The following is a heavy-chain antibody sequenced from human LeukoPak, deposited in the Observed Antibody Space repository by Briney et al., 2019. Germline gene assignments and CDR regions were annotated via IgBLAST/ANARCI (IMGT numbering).Heavy chain of an antibody. D-gene: IGHD5-12*01. Sequence: GGSLRLSCAVSGFTFSSYGMHWVRQAPGKGLEWVAVISYDGSNKYYADSVKGRFTISRDNSKNTLYLQMNSLRAEDTAVYYCAKPLEKWLHDYYFDYWGQGTLVTVSS. CDR2: ISYDGSNK. J-gene: IGHJ4*02. CDR3: AKPLEKWLHDYYFDY. V-gene: IGHV3-30*18. CDR1: GFTFSSYG.